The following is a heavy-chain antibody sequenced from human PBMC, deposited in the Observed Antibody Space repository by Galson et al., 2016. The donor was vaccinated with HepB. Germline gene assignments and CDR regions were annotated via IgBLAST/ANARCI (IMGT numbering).Heavy chain of an antibody. Sequence: SLRLSCAASGLTISNYNMDWVRLAPGKGPEWVSYITATTGVTYYADPVRGRFTISRDNAKNSVYLQMNSLRAEDTAVYYCVRAFSGNTYGYYYWGQGTLVTVSS. V-gene: IGHV3-48*01. CDR2: ITATTGVT. D-gene: IGHD5-18*01. CDR3: VRAFSGNTYGYYY. CDR1: GLTISNYN. J-gene: IGHJ4*02.